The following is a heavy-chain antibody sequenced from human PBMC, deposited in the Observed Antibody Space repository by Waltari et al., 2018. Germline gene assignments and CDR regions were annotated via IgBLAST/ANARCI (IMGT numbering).Heavy chain of an antibody. D-gene: IGHD3-10*01. CDR3: AREQYELLWELDY. Sequence: QVQLVESGGGVVQPGRSLTLSCAASGFTFSPYSMHWVRQAPGKGLEWVAFISYDGSNKYYADSVKGRFTISRDNSENTMYLEMNSLRAEDTAVFYCAREQYELLWELDYWGQGTLVTVSS. CDR1: GFTFSPYS. J-gene: IGHJ4*02. CDR2: ISYDGSNK. V-gene: IGHV3-30-3*01.